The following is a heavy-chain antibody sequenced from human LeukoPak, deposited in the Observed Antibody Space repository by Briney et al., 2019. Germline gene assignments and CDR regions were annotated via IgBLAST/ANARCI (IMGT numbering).Heavy chain of an antibody. CDR2: IIPIFGTA. D-gene: IGHD1-20*01. V-gene: IGHV1-69*13. J-gene: IGHJ6*02. CDR1: GGTFSSYA. CDR3: ARDWGAGYNWKEGDYYYGMDV. Sequence: SVKVSCKASGGTFSSYAISWVRQAPGQGLEWMGGIIPIFGTANYAQKSQGRVTITADESTSTAYMELSSLRSEDTAVYYCARDWGAGYNWKEGDYYYGMDVWGQGTTVTVSS.